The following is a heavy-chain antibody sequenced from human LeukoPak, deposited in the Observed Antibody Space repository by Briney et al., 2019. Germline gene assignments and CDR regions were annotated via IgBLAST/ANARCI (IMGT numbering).Heavy chain of an antibody. V-gene: IGHV3-23*01. J-gene: IGHJ4*02. CDR3: AKRVDYDILTGARGAFDI. D-gene: IGHD3-9*01. Sequence: GGSLRLSCAASGFTFSSYAMSWVRQAPGKGLEWVSGISGSGSGTSYADSVKGRFTISRDNSKNTLYLQMNSLRAEDTAVYYCAKRVDYDILTGARGAFDIWGQGTLVTASS. CDR1: GFTFSSYA. CDR2: ISGSGSGT.